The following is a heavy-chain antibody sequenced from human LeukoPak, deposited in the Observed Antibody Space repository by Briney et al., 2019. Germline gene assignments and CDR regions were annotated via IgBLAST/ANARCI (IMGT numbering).Heavy chain of an antibody. CDR3: ARGPNTAGNYRAFDL. Sequence: GGLRLSCAASGFTFSSYAMSWVRQAPGKGLEWVSAISGSGGSTYYADSVKGRFTISRDNSKNTLYLQMNSLRAEDTAAYYCARGPNTAGNYRAFDLWGQGTKVTVSS. J-gene: IGHJ3*01. V-gene: IGHV3-23*01. CDR1: GFTFSSYA. CDR2: ISGSGGST. D-gene: IGHD4-11*01.